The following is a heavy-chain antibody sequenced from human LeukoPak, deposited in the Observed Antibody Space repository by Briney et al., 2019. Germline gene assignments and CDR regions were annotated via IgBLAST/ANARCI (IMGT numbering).Heavy chain of an antibody. CDR1: GGSISSSSYY. CDR2: IYYSGST. D-gene: IGHD1-26*01. V-gene: IGHV4-39*07. CDR3: ASGRAPGVYYYYYMDV. Sequence: PSETLSLTCTVSGGSISSSSYYWGWIRQPPGKGLEWIGSIYYSGSTYYNPSLKSRVTMSVDTSKNQFSLKLSSVTAADTAVYYCASGRAPGVYYYYYMDVWGKGTTVTISS. J-gene: IGHJ6*03.